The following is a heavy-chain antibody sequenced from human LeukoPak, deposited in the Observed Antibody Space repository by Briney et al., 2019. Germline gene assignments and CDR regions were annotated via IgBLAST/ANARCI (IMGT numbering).Heavy chain of an antibody. CDR3: ARDIGRTVEVATMNY. CDR2: IYSGGST. Sequence: TGGSLRLSCAASGFTVSSKYMTWVRQAPGKGLEWVSIIYSGGSTYYADSVKGRFTISRDNSKNTVYLQMNSLRAEDTAVYYCARDIGRTVEVATMNYWGQGTLVTVSS. J-gene: IGHJ4*02. CDR1: GFTVSSKY. D-gene: IGHD5-24*01. V-gene: IGHV3-66*01.